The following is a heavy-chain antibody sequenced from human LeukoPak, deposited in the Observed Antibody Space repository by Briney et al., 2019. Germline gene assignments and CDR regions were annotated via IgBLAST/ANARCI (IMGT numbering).Heavy chain of an antibody. V-gene: IGHV3-74*01. Sequence: GGSLRLSCAASGFTFSSYWMNWVRQAPGKGLVWVSRIASDGSSTTYADSVKGRFSISRDNAKNTLYLQMSNLRAEDTAVYFCARGGGLDVWGQGATVTVSS. D-gene: IGHD3-16*01. CDR3: ARGGGLDV. CDR2: IASDGSST. J-gene: IGHJ6*02. CDR1: GFTFSSYW.